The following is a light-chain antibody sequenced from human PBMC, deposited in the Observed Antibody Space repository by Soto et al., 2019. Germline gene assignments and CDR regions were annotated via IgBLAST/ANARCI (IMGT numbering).Light chain of an antibody. CDR3: QQRSTWPLT. Sequence: EILLTQSPATLSLSPGERATLSCMASQNVGGYLAWYQQKPGQAPRLLIYDAYNRATGIQARFSGSGSGTDFSLTIRSLEPEDLAVYYCQQRSTWPLTVGGGTKVDIK. CDR1: QNVGGY. V-gene: IGKV3-11*01. J-gene: IGKJ4*01. CDR2: DAY.